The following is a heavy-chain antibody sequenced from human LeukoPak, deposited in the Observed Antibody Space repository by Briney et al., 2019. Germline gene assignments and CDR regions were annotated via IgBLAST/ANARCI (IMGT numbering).Heavy chain of an antibody. J-gene: IGHJ3*02. V-gene: IGHV4-4*07. CDR3: ARPNLSLSAFDI. D-gene: IGHD1-14*01. Sequence: SETLSLTCTVSGGSISSYYWSWIRQPAGKGLEWIGRIYHSGSTYYNPSLKSRVTISVDTSKNQFSLKLSSVTAADTAVYYCARPNLSLSAFDIWGQGTMVTVSS. CDR2: IYHSGST. CDR1: GGSISSYY.